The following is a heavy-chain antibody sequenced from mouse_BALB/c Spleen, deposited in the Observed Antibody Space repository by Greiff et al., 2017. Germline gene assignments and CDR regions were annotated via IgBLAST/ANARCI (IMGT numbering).Heavy chain of an antibody. J-gene: IGHJ3*01. D-gene: IGHD2-3*01. CDR2: INSNGGST. CDR3: AREGDGYYRFAY. Sequence: DVKLQESGGGLVQPGGSLKLSCAASGFTFSSYGMSWVRQTPDKRLELVATINSNGGSTYYPDSVKGRFTISRDNAKNTLYLQMSSLKSEDTAMYYCAREGDGYYRFAYWGQGTLVTVSA. CDR1: GFTFSSYG. V-gene: IGHV5-6-3*01.